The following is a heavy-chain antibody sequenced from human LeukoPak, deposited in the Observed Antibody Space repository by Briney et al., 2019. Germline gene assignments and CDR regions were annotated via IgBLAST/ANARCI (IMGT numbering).Heavy chain of an antibody. V-gene: IGHV1-24*01. D-gene: IGHD2-2*02. Sequence: ASVKVSCKVSGYTLTELSKHWVRQAPGKGLEWMGGFDPEDGETIYAQKFQGRVTMTEDTSTDTAYMELSSLRSEDTAVYYCATRRPAAILDYFDYWGQGTLVTVSS. CDR2: FDPEDGET. CDR3: ATRRPAAILDYFDY. CDR1: GYTLTELS. J-gene: IGHJ4*02.